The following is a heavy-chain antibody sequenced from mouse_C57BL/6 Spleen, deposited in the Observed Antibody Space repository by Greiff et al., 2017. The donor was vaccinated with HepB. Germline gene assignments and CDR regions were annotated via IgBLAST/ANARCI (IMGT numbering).Heavy chain of an antibody. CDR3: ARGLTGFLDY. J-gene: IGHJ2*01. V-gene: IGHV1-59*01. D-gene: IGHD4-1*01. CDR1: GYTFTSYW. Sequence: QVQLQQSGAELVRPGTSVKLSCKASGYTFTSYWMHWVKQRPGQGLEWIGVIDPSDSYTNYNQKFKGKATLTVDTSSSTAYMQLSSLTSEDSAVYYCARGLTGFLDYWGQGTTLTVSS. CDR2: IDPSDSYT.